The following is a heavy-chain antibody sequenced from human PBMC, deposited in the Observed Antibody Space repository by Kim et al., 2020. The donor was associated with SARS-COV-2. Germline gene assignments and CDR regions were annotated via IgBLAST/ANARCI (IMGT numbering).Heavy chain of an antibody. D-gene: IGHD6-13*01. CDR2: IYYSGST. CDR3: ARDGSGSSSNGMDV. Sequence: SETLSLTCTVSGGSISSGGYYWSWIRQHPGKGLEWIGYIYYSGSTYYNPSLKSRVTISVDTSKNQFSLKLSSVTAADTAVYYCARDGSGSSSNGMDVWGQGTTVTVSS. J-gene: IGHJ6*02. CDR1: GGSISSGGYY. V-gene: IGHV4-31*03.